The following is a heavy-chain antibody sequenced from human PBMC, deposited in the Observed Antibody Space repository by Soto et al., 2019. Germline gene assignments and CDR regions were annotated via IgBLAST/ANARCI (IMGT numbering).Heavy chain of an antibody. V-gene: IGHV3-64D*06. D-gene: IGHD2-15*01. CDR1: GFIFSEST. J-gene: IGHJ4*02. CDR3: VNQAHGLDGVAFDY. Sequence: SGGSLRLACSASGFIFSESTIYWVRQVPGKGLEAISAVSTSGRSTYYADSVKDRFTISRANSKNTLFLQMGSLRPEDTAIYSCVNQAHGLDGVAFDYWGQGTQVTVSS. CDR2: VSTSGRST.